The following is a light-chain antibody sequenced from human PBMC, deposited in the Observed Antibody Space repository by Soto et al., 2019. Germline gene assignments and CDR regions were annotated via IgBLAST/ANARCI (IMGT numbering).Light chain of an antibody. V-gene: IGKV3-15*01. J-gene: IGKJ2*01. CDR3: QQYNNWPYT. Sequence: EIVMTQSPATLSVSPGERATLSCRASQSVSSNLAWYQQKPGQAPRLLIYGASTRATGIPARFSGSRSGTDFTLTISSLQSEDFAVYDCQQYNNWPYTFGQGTKLEIK. CDR2: GAS. CDR1: QSVSSN.